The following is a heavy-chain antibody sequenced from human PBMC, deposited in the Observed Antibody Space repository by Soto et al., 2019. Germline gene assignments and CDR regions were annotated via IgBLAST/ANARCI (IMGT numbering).Heavy chain of an antibody. D-gene: IGHD3-10*01. Sequence: ASVKVSCKTSGYTFTSHGITWVRQAPGQGLEWMGWISTYNGNTDYAQKLQGRATLTTDTSTSTAYMELRSLRSDDTAVYYCARLMVAGNYYSYGMDVWGQGTTVTVSS. CDR3: ARLMVAGNYYSYGMDV. J-gene: IGHJ6*02. V-gene: IGHV1-18*01. CDR2: ISTYNGNT. CDR1: GYTFTSHG.